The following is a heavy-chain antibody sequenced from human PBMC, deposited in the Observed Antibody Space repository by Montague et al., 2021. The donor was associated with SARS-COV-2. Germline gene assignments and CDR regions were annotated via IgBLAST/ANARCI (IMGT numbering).Heavy chain of an antibody. V-gene: IGHV5-51*01. J-gene: IGHJ6*02. D-gene: IGHD5-12*01. CDR1: GYSFTSYW. Sequence: QSGAEVKKPGESLKISCKGSGYSFTSYWIGWVRQMPGKGLEWMGIIYPXXSDTRYSPSFQGQVTISADKSISTAYLQWSSLKASDTAMYYCARHRGYSGYGSGYYHYGMDVWGQGTTVTVSS. CDR3: ARHRGYSGYGSGYYHYGMDV. CDR2: IYPXXSDT.